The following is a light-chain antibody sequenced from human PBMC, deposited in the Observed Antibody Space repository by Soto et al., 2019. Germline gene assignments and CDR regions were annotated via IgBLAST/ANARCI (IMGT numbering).Light chain of an antibody. CDR3: QQYNTYSPYT. CDR2: KAS. Sequence: DIQMTQSPSTLSASVGDRVTITCRASQSVTTWLAWYQQRPGRAPKVLIYKASGLESGVPSRLSGSGSGTEFSPIIISLQPDEFATYYFQQYNTYSPYTFGQGTKLEIK. CDR1: QSVTTW. J-gene: IGKJ2*01. V-gene: IGKV1-5*03.